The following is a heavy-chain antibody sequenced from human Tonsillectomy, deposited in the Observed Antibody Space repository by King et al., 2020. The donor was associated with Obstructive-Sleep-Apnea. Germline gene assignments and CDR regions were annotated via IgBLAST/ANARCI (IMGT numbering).Heavy chain of an antibody. CDR3: AKSYRSGWYVPFDY. V-gene: IGHV3-9*01. J-gene: IGHJ4*02. CDR1: GWAFDDHG. Sequence: GGGGVGRGGGGGRAWAGSGWAFDDHGMHWVRRAPGKGLEWVSGISGNSGSIGYADSVKGRYTISRDNAKHSLYLQMNSLRTEDTALYYCAKSYRSGWYVPFDYWGQGTPVTVSS. D-gene: IGHD6-19*01. CDR2: ISGNSGSI.